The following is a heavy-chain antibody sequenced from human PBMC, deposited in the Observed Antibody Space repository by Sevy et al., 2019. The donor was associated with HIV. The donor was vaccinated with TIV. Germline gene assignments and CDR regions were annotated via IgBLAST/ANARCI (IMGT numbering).Heavy chain of an antibody. D-gene: IGHD4-17*01. CDR3: ARDPRIYGDYLLAYFDY. CDR2: IGYDGNNK. Sequence: GGSLRLSCAASGLTPSTYGIHWVRQAPGEGLEWVAVIGYDGNNKFYADSVKGRFTISRDDSKNTVFLQMDSLRAEDTAVYYCARDPRIYGDYLLAYFDYWSQGTLVTVSS. V-gene: IGHV3-33*01. CDR1: GLTPSTYG. J-gene: IGHJ4*02.